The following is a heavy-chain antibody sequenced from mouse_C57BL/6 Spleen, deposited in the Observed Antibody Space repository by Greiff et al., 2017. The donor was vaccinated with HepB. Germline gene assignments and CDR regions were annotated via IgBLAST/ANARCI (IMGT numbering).Heavy chain of an antibody. CDR1: GYTFTDYY. CDR2: INPNNGGT. D-gene: IGHD2-5*01. CDR3: ARYDSNYASYWYFDV. Sequence: EVQLQQSGPELVKPGASVKISCKASGYTFTDYYMNWVKQSHGKSLEWIGDINPNNGGTSYNQKFKGKATLTVDKSSSTAYMELRSLTSEDSAVYYCARYDSNYASYWYFDVWGTGTTVTVSS. V-gene: IGHV1-26*01. J-gene: IGHJ1*03.